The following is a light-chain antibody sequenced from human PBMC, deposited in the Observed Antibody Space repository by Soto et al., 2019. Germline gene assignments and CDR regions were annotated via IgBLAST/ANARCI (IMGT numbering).Light chain of an antibody. CDR3: QQLNSYPQT. V-gene: IGKV1-9*01. Sequence: DIQLTQSPSFLSASVGDRVTITCRASQGMSSYLAWYQQKPGKAPKLLIYAAALLQSGVPSRFSGSGSETEFTLTISSLQPEDFATYYCQQLNSYPQTFGQGTKVEIK. CDR1: QGMSSY. CDR2: AAA. J-gene: IGKJ1*01.